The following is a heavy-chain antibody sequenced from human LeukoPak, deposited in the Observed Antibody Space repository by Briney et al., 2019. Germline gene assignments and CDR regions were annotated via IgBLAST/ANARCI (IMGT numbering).Heavy chain of an antibody. J-gene: IGHJ2*01. CDR1: GYTFTSYD. V-gene: IGHV1-8*01. D-gene: IGHD5-18*01. CDR2: MNPNSGNT. Sequence: ASVKVSCKASGYTFTSYDINWVRQATGQGLEWMGWMNPNSGNTGYAQKFQGRVTMTRDTSTSTVYLELSSLRSEDTAIYYCARAHTAMVFWYFDLWGRGTLVTVSS. CDR3: ARAHTAMVFWYFDL.